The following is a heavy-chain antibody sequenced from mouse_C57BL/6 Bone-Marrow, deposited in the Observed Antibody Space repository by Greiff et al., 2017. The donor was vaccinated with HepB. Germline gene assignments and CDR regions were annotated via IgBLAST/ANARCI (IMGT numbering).Heavy chain of an antibody. J-gene: IGHJ3*01. Sequence: EVKLVESGGGLVKPGGSLKLSCAASGFTFSSYAMSWVRQTPEKRLEWVATISDGGSYTYYPDNVKGRFTISRDNAKNNLYLQMSHLKSEDTAMYYCARSLISDGYSSFAYWGPGTLGTVSA. CDR3: ARSLISDGYSSFAY. V-gene: IGHV5-4*03. CDR2: ISDGGSYT. CDR1: GFTFSSYA. D-gene: IGHD2-3*01.